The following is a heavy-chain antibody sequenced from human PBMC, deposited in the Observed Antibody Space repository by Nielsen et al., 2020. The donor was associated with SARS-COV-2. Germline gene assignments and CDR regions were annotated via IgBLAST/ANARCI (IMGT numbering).Heavy chain of an antibody. D-gene: IGHD6-13*01. V-gene: IGHV3-15*01. CDR3: TTDRGIAERPLFDS. J-gene: IGHJ4*02. CDR1: RFTFRDAW. Sequence: GSLRLSCVTSRFTFRDAWMSWVRQAPGRGLEWVGRIKSRADGGTVDYAVPVKGRFIISRDDSQSTLYLQMNSLKSEDAALYYCTTDRGIAERPLFDSWGQGTLVTVSS. CDR2: IKSRADGGTV.